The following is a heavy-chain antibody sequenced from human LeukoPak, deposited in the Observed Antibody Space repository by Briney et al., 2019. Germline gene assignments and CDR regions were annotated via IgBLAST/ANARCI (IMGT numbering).Heavy chain of an antibody. CDR3: AKSFENCSRASCIGDYFDY. J-gene: IGHJ4*02. CDR1: GFTFSSYG. V-gene: IGHV3-30*18. CDR2: ISYDGSNK. Sequence: GGSLRLSCAASGFTFSSYGMHWVRQAPGKGLEWVAVISYDGSNKYYADSVKGRFTISRDNSKNTLYLQMIRLRAEDTAIYYCAKSFENCSRASCIGDYFDYWGQGTLVTVSS. D-gene: IGHD2-2*01.